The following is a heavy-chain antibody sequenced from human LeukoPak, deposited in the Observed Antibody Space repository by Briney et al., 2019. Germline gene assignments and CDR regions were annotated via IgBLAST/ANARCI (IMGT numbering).Heavy chain of an antibody. J-gene: IGHJ3*01. CDR3: AKNLGPFDV. CDR2: IADAGT. CDR1: GFTFNKFA. D-gene: IGHD3-16*01. Sequence: GGSLRLSCAASGFTFNKFAMTWVRQAPGKGLEWVTTIADAGTYYADSVKGRFIISRDNSKNMLYLQLNSLRADDTAMYYCAKNLGPFDVRGQGTMVTVAS. V-gene: IGHV3-23*01.